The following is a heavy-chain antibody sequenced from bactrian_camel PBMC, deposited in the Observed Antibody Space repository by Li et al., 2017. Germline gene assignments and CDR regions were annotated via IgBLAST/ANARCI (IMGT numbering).Heavy chain of an antibody. CDR2: IYTGSGAPTASSS. V-gene: IGHV3S1*01. Sequence: HVQLVESGGGSVHSGGSLRLSCAASGLSDSSVCMGWFRQAAGKEREAVATIYTGSGAPTASSSWYADSAKGRFTIARDNNKNTLSLQMDSLKPEDTAIYYCATRPISACTFETLGRTNYWGQGTQVTVS. D-gene: IGHD5*01. J-gene: IGHJ4*01. CDR1: GLSDSSVC. CDR3: ATRPISACTFETLGRTNY.